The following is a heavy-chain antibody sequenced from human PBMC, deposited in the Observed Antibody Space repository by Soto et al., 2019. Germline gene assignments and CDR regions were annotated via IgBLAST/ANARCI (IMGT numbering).Heavy chain of an antibody. J-gene: IGHJ4*02. D-gene: IGHD1-1*01. Sequence: QIHLEQSRIEMKEPGTSLKISCATSGYSFTNYGISWVRQAPGQGLEWMGWISGYNGNTKYAQSFHDSVVMTADKFTSKGYLEMRILRSNDTSVYYCARANTWVTGRVGTHWGQGTKVTVSS. CDR3: ARANTWVTGRVGTH. V-gene: IGHV1-18*01. CDR2: ISGYNGNT. CDR1: GYSFTNYG.